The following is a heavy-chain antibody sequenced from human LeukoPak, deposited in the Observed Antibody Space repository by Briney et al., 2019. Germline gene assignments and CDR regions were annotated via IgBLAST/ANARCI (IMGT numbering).Heavy chain of an antibody. CDR1: GFTFSSYA. D-gene: IGHD3-9*01. V-gene: IGHV3-66*01. Sequence: GGSLRLSCAASGFTFSSYAMSWVRQAPGKGLEWVSVIYSGDSTYYADSVKGRFTISRDNSKNTLYLQMNSLRADDTAVYYCARGYDILTGYSDYWGQGTLVTVSS. CDR3: ARGYDILTGYSDY. J-gene: IGHJ4*02. CDR2: IYSGDST.